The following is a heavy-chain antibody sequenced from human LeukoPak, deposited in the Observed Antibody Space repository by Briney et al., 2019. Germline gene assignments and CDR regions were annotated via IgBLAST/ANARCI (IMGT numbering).Heavy chain of an antibody. Sequence: SETLSLTCTVSGGSISSSSYYWGWIRQPPGKGLEWIGSIYYSGSTYYNPSLKSRVTISVDTSKNQFSLKLSSVTAADTSVYYCAREPTPYDAFDIWGQGTMVTVSS. J-gene: IGHJ3*02. CDR2: IYYSGST. CDR3: AREPTPYDAFDI. V-gene: IGHV4-39*07. CDR1: GGSISSSSYY.